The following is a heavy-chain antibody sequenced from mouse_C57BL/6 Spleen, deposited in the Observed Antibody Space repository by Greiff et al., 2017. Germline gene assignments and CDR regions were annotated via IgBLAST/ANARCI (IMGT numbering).Heavy chain of an antibody. Sequence: QVHVKQSGAELVRPGASVTLSCKASGYTFTDYEMHWVKQTPVHGLEWIGAIDPETGGTAYNQKFKGKAILTADKSSSTAYMELRSLTSEDSAVYYCTTYYYGPRGVYWGQGTTLTVSS. CDR1: GYTFTDYE. V-gene: IGHV1-15*01. J-gene: IGHJ2*01. CDR3: TTYYYGPRGVY. CDR2: IDPETGGT. D-gene: IGHD1-1*01.